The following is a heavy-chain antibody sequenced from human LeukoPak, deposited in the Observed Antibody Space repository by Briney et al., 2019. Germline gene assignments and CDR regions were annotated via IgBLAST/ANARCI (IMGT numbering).Heavy chain of an antibody. CDR2: IYHSGST. Sequence: SETLSLTCAVSGYSISSGYYWGWIRQPPGKGLEWIGSIYHSGSTYYNPSLKSRVTISVDTSKNQFSLKLSSVTAADTAVYYCARQVVAPLCYYYMDVWGKGTTVTVSS. V-gene: IGHV4-38-2*01. CDR3: ARQVVAPLCYYYMDV. J-gene: IGHJ6*03. CDR1: GYSISSGYY. D-gene: IGHD2-15*01.